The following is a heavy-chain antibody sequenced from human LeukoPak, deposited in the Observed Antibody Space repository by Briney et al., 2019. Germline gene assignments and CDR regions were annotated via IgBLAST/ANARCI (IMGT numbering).Heavy chain of an antibody. CDR1: GGSITNFY. J-gene: IGHJ3*02. CDR3: ARSPGGGFDI. Sequence: SETLSLTCTVSGGSITNFYGGWIRQSPGKGLELIGYIYYSGTTNYSPSLKSRVSISVDTSKKQFSLKLSSVTAADTAVYSCARSPGGGFDIWGQGTMVTVSS. CDR2: IYYSGTT. D-gene: IGHD2-15*01. V-gene: IGHV4-59*01.